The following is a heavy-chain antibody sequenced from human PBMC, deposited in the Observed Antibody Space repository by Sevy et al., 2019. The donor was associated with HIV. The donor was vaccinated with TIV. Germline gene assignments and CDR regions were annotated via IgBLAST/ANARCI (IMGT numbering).Heavy chain of an antibody. J-gene: IGHJ6*02. Sequence: GGSLRLSCAASGFTFSSYGMHWVRQAPGKWLEWVAAIWYDGSNKYYADSVKGRFTISRDNSKNTLYLQMNSLRAEDTAGYYCARDHTTGSGGYYYYYGMDVWGQGTTVTVSS. CDR2: IWYDGSNK. V-gene: IGHV3-33*01. CDR1: GFTFSSYG. CDR3: ARDHTTGSGGYYYYYGMDV. D-gene: IGHD3-3*01.